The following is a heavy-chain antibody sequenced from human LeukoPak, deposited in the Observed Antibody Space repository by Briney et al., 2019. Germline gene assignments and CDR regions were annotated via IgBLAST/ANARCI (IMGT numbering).Heavy chain of an antibody. Sequence: SETLSLTCAVYGGSFSGYYWSWIRQPPGKGLEWIGEINHSGSTNYNPSLKSRVTISVDTSKNQFSLKLSSVTAADTAVYYCARGYCSSTSCWNWFDPWSQGTLVTVSS. V-gene: IGHV4-34*01. CDR1: GGSFSGYY. J-gene: IGHJ5*02. D-gene: IGHD2-2*01. CDR2: INHSGST. CDR3: ARGYCSSTSCWNWFDP.